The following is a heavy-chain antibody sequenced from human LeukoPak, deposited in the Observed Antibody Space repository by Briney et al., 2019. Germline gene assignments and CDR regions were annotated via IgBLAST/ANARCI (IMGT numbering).Heavy chain of an antibody. V-gene: IGHV4-34*01. CDR3: ARRSEPPRYSSSRTPYFDY. Sequence: PSETLSLTCAVYGGSFSGYYWSWIRQPPGKGLEWIGEINHSGSTNYNPSLTSRVTISVDTSKNQFSLKLSSVTAADTAVYYCARRSEPPRYSSSRTPYFDYWGQGTLVTVSS. CDR2: INHSGST. CDR1: GGSFSGYY. D-gene: IGHD6-13*01. J-gene: IGHJ4*02.